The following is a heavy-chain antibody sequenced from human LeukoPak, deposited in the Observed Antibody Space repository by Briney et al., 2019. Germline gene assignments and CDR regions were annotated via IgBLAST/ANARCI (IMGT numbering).Heavy chain of an antibody. CDR1: GSSFSSYS. J-gene: IGHJ3*02. CDR3: ARDSGVGACLFCSALDI. D-gene: IGHD1-26*01. V-gene: IGHV3-21*01. CDR2: ISSSSGYI. Sequence: GGSLRLSCAAPGSSFSSYSTNWVRQAPGKGLEWVSSISSSSGYIYYADSVKGRFTISRDNAKNSLYLQMNSLRAEDTAVYYCARDSGVGACLFCSALDIWGQGTMVTVSS.